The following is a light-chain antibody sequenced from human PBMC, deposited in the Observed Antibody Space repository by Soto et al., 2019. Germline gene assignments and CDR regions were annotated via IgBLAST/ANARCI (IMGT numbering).Light chain of an antibody. V-gene: IGLV1-40*01. CDR2: ANS. J-gene: IGLJ2*01. Sequence: QSVLTQPPSVSWAPGQRVTISCTGISSNIGAGYDVHWYQQLPGTAPKLLIYANSNRPSGVPDRFSGSKSGTSASLAITGLQAEDEADYYCQSYDSSLSVVFGGGTKLTVL. CDR3: QSYDSSLSVV. CDR1: SSNIGAGYD.